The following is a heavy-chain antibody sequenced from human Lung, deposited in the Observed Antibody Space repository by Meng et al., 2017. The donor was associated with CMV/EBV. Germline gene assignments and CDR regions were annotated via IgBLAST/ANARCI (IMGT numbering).Heavy chain of an antibody. D-gene: IGHD5-18*01. J-gene: IGHJ3*01. V-gene: IGHV3-23*01. CDR3: ARALRGYAYPRDAFGV. CDR1: GFTFSTYA. Sequence: GGSXRLXCAASGFTFSTYAMNWVRQAPGKGLEWVSSISGSTSSDTHYADSVGGRFTISRDNSKNTLFLHLSSLRVEDTAIYYCARALRGYAYPRDAFGVWXQVTXVTVAS. CDR2: ISGSTSSDT.